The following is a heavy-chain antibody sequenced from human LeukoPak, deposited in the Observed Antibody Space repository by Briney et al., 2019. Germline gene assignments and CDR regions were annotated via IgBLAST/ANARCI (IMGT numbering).Heavy chain of an antibody. Sequence: GGSLRLSCAASGFTVSSNHMSWVRQAPGKGLEWVSVIYPGGSTYYADSVKGRFTISRDNSKNTLYLQMNSLRAEDTAVYYCTGRGLYSSSWWAFDVWGQGTVVTVSS. CDR3: TGRGLYSSSWWAFDV. CDR2: IYPGGST. J-gene: IGHJ3*01. CDR1: GFTVSSNH. D-gene: IGHD6-13*01. V-gene: IGHV3-53*01.